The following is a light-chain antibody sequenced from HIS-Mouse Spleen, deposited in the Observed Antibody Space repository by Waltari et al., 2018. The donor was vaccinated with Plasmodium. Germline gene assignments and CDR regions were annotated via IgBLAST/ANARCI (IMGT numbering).Light chain of an antibody. Sequence: DIQMTQSPSTLSASVGDRVTITCRASQSISSWLAWYQQKPGKAPKLLIYKASSLESGVPSRFSGSGSGTEFTLTISSLQPDDWATYYCQQYDSYAYTFGQGTKLEIK. CDR3: QQYDSYAYT. CDR1: QSISSW. CDR2: KAS. V-gene: IGKV1-5*03. J-gene: IGKJ2*01.